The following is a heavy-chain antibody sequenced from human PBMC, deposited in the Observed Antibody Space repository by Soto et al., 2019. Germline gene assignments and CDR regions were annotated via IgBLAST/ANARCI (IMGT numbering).Heavy chain of an antibody. CDR3: ARDLWGYCGTDCYPLDV. CDR2: MYNTGST. J-gene: IGHJ6*02. Sequence: SETLSLTCTVSGGSISGYYWSWIRQPPGKGQEWIGYMYNTGSTVYNPSFKSRVTISVDTSKNQFSLKLNSVTAADTSVYFCARDLWGYCGTDCYPLDVWGQGTTVTVS. D-gene: IGHD2-21*02. V-gene: IGHV4-59*01. CDR1: GGSISGYY.